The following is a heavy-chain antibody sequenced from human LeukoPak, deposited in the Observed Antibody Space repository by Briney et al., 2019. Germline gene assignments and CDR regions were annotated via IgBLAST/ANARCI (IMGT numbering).Heavy chain of an antibody. V-gene: IGHV3-21*01. CDR2: ISSSSNYI. CDR1: GFTFSTYS. J-gene: IGHJ5*02. Sequence: GGSLRLSCAASGFTFSTYSMNWVRQAPGRGLEWVSSISSSSNYIYYADSVKGRITISRDNAKNSLYLQMNSLRAEDTAVYYCAPGPPYVTWGQGTLVTVSS. CDR3: APGPPYVT. D-gene: IGHD3-16*01.